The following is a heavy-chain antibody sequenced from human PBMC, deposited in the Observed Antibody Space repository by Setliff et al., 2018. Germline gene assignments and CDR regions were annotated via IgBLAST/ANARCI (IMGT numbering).Heavy chain of an antibody. D-gene: IGHD3-22*01. CDR1: GFTFSTYR. CDR3: ARIFKYYYDSSGLDGPHYMDV. V-gene: IGHV3-33*08. CDR2: IWDDGVKK. Sequence: PGGSLRLSCAASGFTFSTYRMHWVRQAPGKGLEWVAVIWDDGVKKYHADSVKGRFTISRDNSKNTLYLQMNSLRPEDTAVYYCARIFKYYYDSSGLDGPHYMDVWGEGTMVTVSS. J-gene: IGHJ6*03.